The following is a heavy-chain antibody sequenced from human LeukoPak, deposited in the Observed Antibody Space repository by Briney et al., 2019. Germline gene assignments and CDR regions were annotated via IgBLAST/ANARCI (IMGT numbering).Heavy chain of an antibody. CDR1: GFTFSSYS. Sequence: GGSLRLSCAASGFTFSSYSMNWVRQAPGKGLEWVSSISSSSSYIYCADSVKGRFTISRDNAKNSLYLQMNSLRGEDTAVYYCARGGIVVVDFDYWGQGTLVTVSS. D-gene: IGHD3-22*01. CDR3: ARGGIVVVDFDY. V-gene: IGHV3-21*01. CDR2: ISSSSSYI. J-gene: IGHJ4*02.